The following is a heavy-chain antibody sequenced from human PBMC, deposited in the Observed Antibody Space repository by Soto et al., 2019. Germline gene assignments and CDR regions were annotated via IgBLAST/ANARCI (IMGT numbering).Heavy chain of an antibody. Sequence: SETLSLTCTVSGGSISSYYWSWIRQPPGKGLEWIGYIYYSGSTNFNPSLKSRVSMSVDTSKNQLSLKLSSVTAADTAVYYCARSTRSWFDPWGQGSLVTVSS. CDR1: GGSISSYY. V-gene: IGHV4-59*08. J-gene: IGHJ5*02. CDR2: IYYSGST. CDR3: ARSTRSWFDP.